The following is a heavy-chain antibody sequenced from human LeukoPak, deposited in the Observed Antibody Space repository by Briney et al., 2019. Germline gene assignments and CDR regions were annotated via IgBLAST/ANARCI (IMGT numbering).Heavy chain of an antibody. J-gene: IGHJ4*02. V-gene: IGHV3-21*06. D-gene: IGHD3-9*01. CDR3: ARGHYDILTASYKWTPDY. CDR2: ITSGGTYT. CDR1: GCTFSSCN. Sequence: PGGSLRLSCAASGCTFSSCNMNWVRQAPGKGLEWVSSITSGGTYTYYAASVTGRFTTSRDNAKNPLSLQLSSLRAEDTAVYYCARGHYDILTASYKWTPDYWGQGILVTVSS.